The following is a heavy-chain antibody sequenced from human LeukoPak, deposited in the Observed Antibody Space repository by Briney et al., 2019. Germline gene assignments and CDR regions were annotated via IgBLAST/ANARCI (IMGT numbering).Heavy chain of an antibody. J-gene: IGHJ6*03. V-gene: IGHV5-51*01. CDR1: GDSFTFYW. CDR2: IYPGDSDT. D-gene: IGHD4-23*01. CDR3: ARAVGHGGNSYDYYYMDV. Sequence: GESLKISCKGSGDSFTFYWIGWVRQMPGKGLEWMGVIYPGDSDTRYSPSFQGQVTISADKSISTAYLQWSSLEASDTAIYYCARAVGHGGNSYDYYYMDVWGKGTTVTVSS.